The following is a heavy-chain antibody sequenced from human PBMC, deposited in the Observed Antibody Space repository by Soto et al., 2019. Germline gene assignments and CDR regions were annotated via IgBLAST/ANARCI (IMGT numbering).Heavy chain of an antibody. CDR2: ISWNSGSI. D-gene: IGHD3-16*01. V-gene: IGHV3-9*01. Sequence: GGSLRLSCAASGFTFDDYAMHWVRQAPGKGLEWVSGISWNSGSIGYADSVKGRFTISRDNAKNSLYLQMNSLRAEDTALYYCLKGGIYHYYYYGMDVWGQGTTVTVSS. CDR3: LKGGIYHYYYYGMDV. J-gene: IGHJ6*02. CDR1: GFTFDDYA.